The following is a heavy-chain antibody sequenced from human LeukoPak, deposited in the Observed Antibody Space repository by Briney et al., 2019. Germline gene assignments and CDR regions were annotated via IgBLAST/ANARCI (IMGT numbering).Heavy chain of an antibody. D-gene: IGHD4-17*01. J-gene: IGHJ3*02. CDR2: IWYDGSNK. CDR1: GFTFSSYG. Sequence: PGGSLRLSCAASGFTFSSYGMHWVRQAPGKGLEWVAVIWYDGSNKYYADSVKGRFTISRDNSKNTLYLQMNSLRAEDTAVYYCARVVRTTVTHDAFDIWGQGTMVTVSS. CDR3: ARVVRTTVTHDAFDI. V-gene: IGHV3-33*01.